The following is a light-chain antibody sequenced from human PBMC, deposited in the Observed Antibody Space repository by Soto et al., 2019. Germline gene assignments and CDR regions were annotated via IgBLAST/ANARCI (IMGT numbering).Light chain of an antibody. CDR3: EERSNWPPT. CDR2: DAS. J-gene: IGKJ4*01. Sequence: EIVLTQSPAILSLSPGERANLSCRASQSVSSFLAWYQQRPGQAPRLLIYDASNRATGIPAKFSGSGSGADFTLTTSTLEPEDFAVYYCEERSNWPPTFGGGTKVEIK. CDR1: QSVSSF. V-gene: IGKV3-11*01.